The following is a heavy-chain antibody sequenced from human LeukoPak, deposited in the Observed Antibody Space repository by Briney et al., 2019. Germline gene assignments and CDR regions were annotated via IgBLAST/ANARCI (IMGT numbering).Heavy chain of an antibody. Sequence: GGSLRLSCAASGFTFSGYSMNWVRQAPGKGLEWVSYISSSSSTIYYADSVKGRFTISRDNAKNSLYLQMNSLRAEDTAVYYCARDNPISDPLWFGDRMGHNWFDPWGQGTLVTVSS. J-gene: IGHJ5*02. D-gene: IGHD3-10*01. V-gene: IGHV3-48*01. CDR2: ISSSSSTI. CDR3: ARDNPISDPLWFGDRMGHNWFDP. CDR1: GFTFSGYS.